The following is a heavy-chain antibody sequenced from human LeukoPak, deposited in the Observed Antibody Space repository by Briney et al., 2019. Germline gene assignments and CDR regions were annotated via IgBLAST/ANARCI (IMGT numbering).Heavy chain of an antibody. CDR3: ARGLGQLFRHYFDY. Sequence: PSETLSLTCTVSGGSISSSSYYWGWIRQPPGKGPEWIGSIYYSGSTYYKPYLKSRVSISVDTSKNQFSLKLSSVTVADTAVYYCARGLGQLFRHYFDYWGQGTPVTVSS. D-gene: IGHD6-6*01. CDR2: IYYSGST. CDR1: GGSISSSSYY. J-gene: IGHJ4*02. V-gene: IGHV4-39*07.